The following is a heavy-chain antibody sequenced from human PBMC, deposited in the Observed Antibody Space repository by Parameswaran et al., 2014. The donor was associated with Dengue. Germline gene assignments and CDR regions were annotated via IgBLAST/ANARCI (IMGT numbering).Heavy chain of an antibody. Sequence: ETLSLTCAVYGGSFSGYYWSWIRQPPGKGLEWIGEINHSGSTNYNPSLKSRVTISVDTSKNQFSLKLSSVTAADTAVYYCAREGLDIVVVPAASVYGMDVWGQGTTVTVSS. CDR2: INHSGST. CDR1: GGSFSGYY. D-gene: IGHD2-2*03. V-gene: IGHV4-34*01. CDR3: AREGLDIVVVPAASVYGMDV. J-gene: IGHJ6*02.